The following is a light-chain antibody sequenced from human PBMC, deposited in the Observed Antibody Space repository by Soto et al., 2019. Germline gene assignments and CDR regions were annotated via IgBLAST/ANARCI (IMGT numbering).Light chain of an antibody. V-gene: IGKV2-28*01. Sequence: DIVVPHSPLSLLVTPGEPASISCKSSQSPLHSNGNNYLDWSLQKPGQSPQLLIYLGSNRDSGVPDRVSGSGSGTAVTLKISTVEAEDVGVYYCMQALQTPPTFGQGTRLEIK. J-gene: IGKJ5*01. CDR2: LGS. CDR1: QSPLHSNGNNY. CDR3: MQALQTPPT.